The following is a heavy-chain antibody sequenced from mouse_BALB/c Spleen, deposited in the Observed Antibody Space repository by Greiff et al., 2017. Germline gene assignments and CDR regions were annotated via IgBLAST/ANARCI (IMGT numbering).Heavy chain of an antibody. V-gene: IGHV5-17*02. D-gene: IGHD1-1*01. J-gene: IGHJ4*01. CDR3: ARGTTVVADAMDY. Sequence: EVQLVESGGGLVQPGGSRKLSCAASGFTFSSFGMHWVRQAPGKGLEWVAYISSGSSTIYYADTVKGRFTISRDNPKNTLFLQMTSLRSEDTAMYYCARGTTVVADAMDYWGQGTSVTVSS. CDR1: GFTFSSFG. CDR2: ISSGSSTI.